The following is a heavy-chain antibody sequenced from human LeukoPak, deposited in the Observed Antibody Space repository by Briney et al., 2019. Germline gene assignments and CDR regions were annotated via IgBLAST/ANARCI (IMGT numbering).Heavy chain of an antibody. CDR2: INPNRGGT. J-gene: IGHJ4*02. CDR3: AREGILTGSPLDY. V-gene: IGHV1-2*02. Sequence: ASVKVSCKASGYTFTGYYMHWVRQAPGQGLEWMGWINPNRGGTNYAQKFQGRVTMTRDTSVSTAYMELSRLRSDDTAVYYCAREGILTGSPLDYWGQGTLVTVSS. D-gene: IGHD3-9*01. CDR1: GYTFTGYY.